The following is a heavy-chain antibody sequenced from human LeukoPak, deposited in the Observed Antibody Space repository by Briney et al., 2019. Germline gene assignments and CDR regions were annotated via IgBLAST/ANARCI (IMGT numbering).Heavy chain of an antibody. CDR3: ARFIAARRYYYYGMDV. V-gene: IGHV6-1*01. CDR2: TYYRSKWYN. J-gene: IGHJ6*02. D-gene: IGHD6-6*01. CDR1: VDSVSSNSAA. Sequence: SQTLSLTCAISVDSVSSNSAAWNWIRQSPSKGLEWLGRTYYRSKWYNDYAVSVKSRITINPDTSKNQFSLQLNSVTPEDTAVYYCARFIAARRYYYYGMDVWGQGTTVTVSS.